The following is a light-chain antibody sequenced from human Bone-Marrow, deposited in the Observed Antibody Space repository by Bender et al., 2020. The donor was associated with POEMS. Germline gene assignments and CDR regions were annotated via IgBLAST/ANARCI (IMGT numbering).Light chain of an antibody. CDR2: EVN. CDR3: SSYAGITVV. CDR1: SSDVGGYNF. J-gene: IGLJ2*01. Sequence: QSALTQPPSASGSPGQSVTISCTGTSSDVGGYNFVSWYRLHPGKAPKLMIYEVNKRPSGVPDRFSGSKSGNTASLTVSGLQADDEADYYCSSYAGITVVFGGGTKLTVL. V-gene: IGLV2-8*01.